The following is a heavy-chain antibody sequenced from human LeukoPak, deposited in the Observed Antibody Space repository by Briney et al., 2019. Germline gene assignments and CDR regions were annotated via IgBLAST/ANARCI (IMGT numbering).Heavy chain of an antibody. CDR3: ARDRGRNTIFGVVITYNWFDP. CDR1: GYTFTSYD. V-gene: IGHV1-8*01. Sequence: GASVKVSCKASGYTFTSYDINWVRQATGQGLEWMGWMNPNSGNTGYAQKFQGRVTMTRNTSISTAYMELSSLRSEGTAVYYCARDRGRNTIFGVVITYNWFDPWGQGTLVTVSS. J-gene: IGHJ5*02. CDR2: MNPNSGNT. D-gene: IGHD3-3*01.